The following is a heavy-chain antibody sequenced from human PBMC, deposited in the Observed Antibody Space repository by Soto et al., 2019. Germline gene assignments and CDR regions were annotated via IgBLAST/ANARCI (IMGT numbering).Heavy chain of an antibody. CDR2: IYYSGST. J-gene: IGHJ6*02. Sequence: NPSETLSLTCTVSGGSVSSGSYYWSWIRQPPGKGLEWIGYIYYSGSTNYNPSLKSRVTISVDTSKNQFSLKLSSVTAADTAVYYCARDSSDYSNYVFYYYYGMDVWGQGTTVTVSS. D-gene: IGHD4-4*01. V-gene: IGHV4-61*01. CDR3: ARDSSDYSNYVFYYYYGMDV. CDR1: GGSVSSGSYY.